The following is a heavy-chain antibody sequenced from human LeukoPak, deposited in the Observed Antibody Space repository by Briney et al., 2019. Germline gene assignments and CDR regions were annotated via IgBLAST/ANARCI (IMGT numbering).Heavy chain of an antibody. D-gene: IGHD3-10*01. CDR1: GGSISSSNW. Sequence: PSETLSLTCAVSGGSISSSNWWSWVRQPPGKGLEWIGEINHSGSTNYNPSLKSRVTISVDTSKNQFSLKLSSVTAADTVVYYCARGRLGITMVRLDYYFDYWGQGTLVTVSS. J-gene: IGHJ4*02. CDR2: INHSGST. CDR3: ARGRLGITMVRLDYYFDY. V-gene: IGHV4-4*02.